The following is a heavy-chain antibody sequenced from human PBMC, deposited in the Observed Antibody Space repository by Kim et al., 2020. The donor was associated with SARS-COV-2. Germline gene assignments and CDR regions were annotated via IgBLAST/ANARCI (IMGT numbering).Heavy chain of an antibody. CDR2: IYYSGST. Sequence: SETLSLTCTVSGDSISSSSYYWGWIRQPPGKGLEWIGSIYYSGSTYYNPSLKSRVTISVDTSKNQFSLKLTSVTAADTAVYYCARHGTTYDSSGPLGYWGQGTLVTVSP. V-gene: IGHV4-39*01. D-gene: IGHD3-22*01. CDR1: GDSISSSSYY. J-gene: IGHJ4*02. CDR3: ARHGTTYDSSGPLGY.